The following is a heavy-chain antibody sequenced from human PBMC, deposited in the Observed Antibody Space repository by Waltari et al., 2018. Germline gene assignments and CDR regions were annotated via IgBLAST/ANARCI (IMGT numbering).Heavy chain of an antibody. D-gene: IGHD2-2*01. CDR3: ARWRFCRSTTCLYGMDV. J-gene: IGHJ6*02. V-gene: IGHV3-74*01. Sequence: EVQLVESGGVLAQPGGSLRLSCAASGFPFSTYWMHWVRQAPGRGLVGVARMNSEGVSISYADSVKGRFTISRDNAKNTLYLQMNSRRAEDTAVYYCARWRFCRSTTCLYGMDVWGQGTTVTVSS. CDR1: GFPFSTYW. CDR2: MNSEGVSI.